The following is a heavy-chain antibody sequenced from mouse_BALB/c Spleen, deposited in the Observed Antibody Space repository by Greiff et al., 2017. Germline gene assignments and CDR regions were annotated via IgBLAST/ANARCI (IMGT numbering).Heavy chain of an antibody. D-gene: IGHD2-1*01. Sequence: VQLQQSGPSLVKPSQTLSLTCSVTGDSITSGYWNWIRKFPGNKLEYMGYISYSGSTYYNPSLKSRISITRDTSKNQYYLQLNSVTTEDTATYYCARGEGNYVGAMDYWGQGTSVTVSS. V-gene: IGHV3-8*02. CDR3: ARGEGNYVGAMDY. CDR2: ISYSGST. J-gene: IGHJ4*01. CDR1: GDSITSGY.